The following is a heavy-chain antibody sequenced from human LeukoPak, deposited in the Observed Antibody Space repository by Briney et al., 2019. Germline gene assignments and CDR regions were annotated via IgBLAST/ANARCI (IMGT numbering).Heavy chain of an antibody. D-gene: IGHD2-2*01. CDR2: ITYSGDNT. CDR1: GFTVGSHA. V-gene: IGHV3-23*01. Sequence: GGSLRLSCAASGFTVGSHAMTWVRQAPGKGLEWVSGITYSGDNTYYAGSVKGRFTISRDNSRNTLFLQMDSLRAEDTAVYYCAKDKLPTAMFSYVYWGQGTLVTVSS. CDR3: AKDKLPTAMFSYVY. J-gene: IGHJ4*02.